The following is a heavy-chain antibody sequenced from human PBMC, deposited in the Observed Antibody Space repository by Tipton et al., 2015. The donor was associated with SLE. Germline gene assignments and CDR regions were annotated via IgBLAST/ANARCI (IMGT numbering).Heavy chain of an antibody. D-gene: IGHD3-3*01. V-gene: IGHV4-59*11. Sequence: TLSLTCTVSGGSISSHYWSWIRQPPGKGLEWIGYIYYSGSTNYNPSLKSRVTISVDTSKNQFSLKLSSVTAADTAVYYCARDQETDGLRFFGRSAFDIWGQGKLVTVSS. CDR2: IYYSGST. CDR3: ARDQETDGLRFFGRSAFDI. CDR1: GGSISSHY. J-gene: IGHJ3*02.